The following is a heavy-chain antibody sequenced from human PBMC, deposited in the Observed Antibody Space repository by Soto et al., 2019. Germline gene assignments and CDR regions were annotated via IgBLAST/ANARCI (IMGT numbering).Heavy chain of an antibody. CDR3: ARDLVGSGVGNYYYGMDV. CDR2: ISSSSSYI. V-gene: IGHV3-21*01. Sequence: KPGGSLRLSCAASGFTFSSYSMNWVRQAPGKGLEWVSSISSSSSYIYYADSVKGRFTISRDNAKNSLYLQMNSPRAEDTAVYYCARDLVGSGVGNYYYGMDVWGQGTTVTVSS. CDR1: GFTFSSYS. D-gene: IGHD3-3*01. J-gene: IGHJ6*02.